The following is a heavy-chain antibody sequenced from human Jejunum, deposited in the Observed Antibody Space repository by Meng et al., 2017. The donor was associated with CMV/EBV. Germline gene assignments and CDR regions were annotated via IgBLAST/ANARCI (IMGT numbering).Heavy chain of an antibody. CDR3: ARDRNWIFDY. Sequence: SWAASGFTFSSDVMHWVRQAPGKGLVWVARISHDGTITTYVDSVKGRFTISRDNARNTLYLQMNSLRAEDTAVYYCARDRNWIFDYWGRGTLVTAPQ. J-gene: IGHJ4*02. V-gene: IGHV3-74*03. CDR2: ISHDGTIT. D-gene: IGHD1-1*01. CDR1: GFTFSSDV.